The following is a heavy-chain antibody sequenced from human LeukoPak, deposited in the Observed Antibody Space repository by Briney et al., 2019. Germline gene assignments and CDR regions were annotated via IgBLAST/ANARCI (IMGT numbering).Heavy chain of an antibody. CDR3: AIGYVSGGYHHRVFYS. CDR1: GYTFISYG. CDR2: ISAYNGNT. J-gene: IGHJ4*02. Sequence: GASVKVSCKASGYTFISYGISWVRQAPGQGLEWMGWISAYNGNTNYAQKLQGRVTLTTDKSTTTGNMELTSLRSDDTAVYYCAIGYVSGGYHHRVFYSWGQGTLVTVSS. V-gene: IGHV1-18*01. D-gene: IGHD3-22*01.